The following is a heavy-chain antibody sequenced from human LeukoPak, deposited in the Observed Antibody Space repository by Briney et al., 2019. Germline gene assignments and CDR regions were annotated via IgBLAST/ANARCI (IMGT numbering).Heavy chain of an antibody. J-gene: IGHJ6*04. Sequence: GGSLRLSCVASGFTLSSYYMHWVRQVPGKGLVWVSCINGDGSSTKYADSVKGRFTISRDNAKNTLYLQMNSLRAEDTAVYYCARDSPVYGPGMDVWGKGTTVTISS. V-gene: IGHV3-74*01. CDR1: GFTLSSYY. CDR3: ARDSPVYGPGMDV. D-gene: IGHD3-10*01. CDR2: INGDGSST.